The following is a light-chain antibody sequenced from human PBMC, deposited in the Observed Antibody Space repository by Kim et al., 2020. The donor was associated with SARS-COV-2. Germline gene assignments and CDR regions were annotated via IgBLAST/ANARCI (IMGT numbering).Light chain of an antibody. V-gene: IGKV3-11*01. CDR1: QSVSSY. CDR3: QQRSSLT. CDR2: DAS. J-gene: IGKJ4*01. Sequence: TLSLSPGERATLSCRASQSVSSYLAWYQQKPGQAPRLLIYDASNRATGIPARFSGSGSGTDFTLTISSLEPEDFAVYYCQQRSSLTFGGGTKVEI.